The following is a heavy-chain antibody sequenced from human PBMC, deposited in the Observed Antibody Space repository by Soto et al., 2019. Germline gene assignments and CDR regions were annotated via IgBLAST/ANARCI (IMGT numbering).Heavy chain of an antibody. CDR2: ISGSGGST. J-gene: IGHJ4*02. Sequence: PWGSLRLSCASSDVTFICYPMIWVGQAPGKGLEWLSAISGSGGSTHYADSVKGRFTISRDNSKNTLYLQMNSLRAEDTAVYHCAKDHPTAGTCPDYWGQGTMFTVSS. CDR1: DVTFICYP. V-gene: IGHV3-23*01. D-gene: IGHD6-13*01. CDR3: AKDHPTAGTCPDY.